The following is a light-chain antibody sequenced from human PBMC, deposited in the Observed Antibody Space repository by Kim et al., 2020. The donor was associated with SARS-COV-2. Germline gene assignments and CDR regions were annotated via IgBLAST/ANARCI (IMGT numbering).Light chain of an antibody. CDR1: QSIDIW. CDR3: QQYKSASA. CDR2: KAS. Sequence: DIQMTQSPSTLSASVGDRVTITCRASQSIDIWLAWYQQKPGKVPKLLIYKASTLESGVPSRFSGSGSGTEFTLTISSLQPDDFATYYGQQYKSASAFGQGTKVDIK. J-gene: IGKJ1*01. V-gene: IGKV1-5*03.